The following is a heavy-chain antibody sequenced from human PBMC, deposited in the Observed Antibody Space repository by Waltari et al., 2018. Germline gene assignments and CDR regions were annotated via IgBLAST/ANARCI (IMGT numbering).Heavy chain of an antibody. CDR1: GFTFSSYS. V-gene: IGHV3-21*03. D-gene: IGHD1-26*01. J-gene: IGHJ3*02. Sequence: EVQLVESGGGLVKPGGSLRLSCAASGFTFSSYSIHWVRQAPGKGLEWVSSISSSSSYIYYADSVKGRFTISRDNAKNSLYLQMNSLRAEDTAVYYCARDKWEPTAFDIWGQGTMVTVSS. CDR3: ARDKWEPTAFDI. CDR2: ISSSSSYI.